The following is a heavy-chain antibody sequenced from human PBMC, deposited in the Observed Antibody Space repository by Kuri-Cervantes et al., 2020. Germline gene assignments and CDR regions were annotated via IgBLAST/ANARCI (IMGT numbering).Heavy chain of an antibody. CDR1: GGTFSSYA. J-gene: IGHJ3*02. CDR3: ARSTNLTTVTANDAFDI. Sequence: SVKVSCKASGGTFSSYAISWVRQAPGQGLEWMGGIIPIFGTANYAQKFQGRVTITADESTSTAYMELSSLRSEDTAVYYCARSTNLTTVTANDAFDIWGKGTTVTVSS. V-gene: IGHV1-69*13. CDR2: IIPIFGTA. D-gene: IGHD4-17*01.